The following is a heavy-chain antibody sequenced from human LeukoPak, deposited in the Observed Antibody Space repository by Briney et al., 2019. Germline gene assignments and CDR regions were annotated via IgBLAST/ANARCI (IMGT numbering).Heavy chain of an antibody. V-gene: IGHV3-48*03. CDR1: GFTFSSYE. CDR2: ISSSGSTI. D-gene: IGHD5-24*01. J-gene: IGHJ4*02. CDR3: ARGMEMATMEYFDY. Sequence: HPGGSLRLSCAASGFTFSSYEMNWVRQAPGKGLEWVSYISSSGSTIYYADPVKGRFTISRDNAKNSLYLQMNSLRAEDTAVYYCARGMEMATMEYFDYWGQGTLVTVSS.